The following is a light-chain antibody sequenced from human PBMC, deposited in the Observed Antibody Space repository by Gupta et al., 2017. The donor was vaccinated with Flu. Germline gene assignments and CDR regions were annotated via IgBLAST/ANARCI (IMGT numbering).Light chain of an antibody. J-gene: IGLJ1*01. CDR1: TGAVTSAYY. Sequence: QTGVTQDPSLTLSAGVTVTLTCASSTGAVTSAYYPNWFHQNPGQEPSALIFNASKNNSWTPARRFSSFLSGNAATQTLGVQPDDEADDYYLPSYTASDDVFGCGTKVTVI. CDR2: NAS. V-gene: IGLV7-43*01. CDR3: LPSYTASDDV.